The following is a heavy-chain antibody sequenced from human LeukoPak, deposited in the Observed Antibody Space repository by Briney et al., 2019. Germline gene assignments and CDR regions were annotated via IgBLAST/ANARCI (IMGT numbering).Heavy chain of an antibody. V-gene: IGHV3-73*01. CDR2: IRSKANNYAT. J-gene: IGHJ4*02. CDR1: VFTFSASS. CDR3: ARDSSSEGPLDY. D-gene: IGHD6-6*01. Sequence: GGSRKLSCAASVFTFSASSVHWVRQASWKGLEWIDRIRSKANNYATAYAGSLKGRFTVSRDDSKNTAYLQMNSLKTEDSAVYSCARDSSSEGPLDYWGQGTLVAVSS.